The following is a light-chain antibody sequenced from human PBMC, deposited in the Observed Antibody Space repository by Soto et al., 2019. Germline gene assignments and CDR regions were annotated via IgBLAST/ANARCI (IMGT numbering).Light chain of an antibody. CDR2: DVS. V-gene: IGLV2-14*01. Sequence: QSVLTQPASVSGSPGQSITISCTGTSSDVGGYDYVSWYQQHPGKAPKLMIYDVSNRPSGVSNRFSGSKSGNTASLTISGLQAEDEADYYCSSCRSSSTLYVFGPGTKLTVL. CDR3: SSCRSSSTLYV. CDR1: SSDVGGYDY. J-gene: IGLJ1*01.